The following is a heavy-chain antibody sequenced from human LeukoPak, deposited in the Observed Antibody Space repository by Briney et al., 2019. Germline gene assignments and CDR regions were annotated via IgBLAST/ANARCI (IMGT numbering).Heavy chain of an antibody. Sequence: GGSLRLSCAASGFTVSSNYMSWVRQAPGKGLEWVSVIYSGGSTYYADSVKGRFTISRDNSKNTLYLQMNSLRAEDTAVYYCARVGVGVSQYFQHSGQGTLVTVSS. J-gene: IGHJ1*01. CDR1: GFTVSSNY. V-gene: IGHV3-53*01. CDR2: IYSGGST. CDR3: ARVGVGVSQYFQH. D-gene: IGHD3-3*01.